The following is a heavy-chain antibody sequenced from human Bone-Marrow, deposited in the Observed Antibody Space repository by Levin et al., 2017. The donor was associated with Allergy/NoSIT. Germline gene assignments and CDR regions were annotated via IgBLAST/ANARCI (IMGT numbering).Heavy chain of an antibody. CDR2: INHSGST. D-gene: IGHD6-13*01. Sequence: GSLRLSCAVYGGSFSGYYWSWIRQPPGKGLEWIGEINHSGSTNYNPSLKSRVTISVDTSKNQFSLKLSSVTAADTAVYYCARGAVLGYSSSWYYFDYWGQGTLVTVSS. CDR1: GGSFSGYY. V-gene: IGHV4-34*01. CDR3: ARGAVLGYSSSWYYFDY. J-gene: IGHJ4*02.